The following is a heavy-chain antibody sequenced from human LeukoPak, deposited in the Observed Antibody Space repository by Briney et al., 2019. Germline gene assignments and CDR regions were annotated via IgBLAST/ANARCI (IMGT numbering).Heavy chain of an antibody. CDR2: MYSGGST. V-gene: IGHV3-66*01. D-gene: IGHD7-27*01. CDR3: ARDLGQDRGLTFDV. CDR1: GFTVSSKY. Sequence: PGGSLRLSCAASGFTVSSKYMSWVRQAPGKGLDWVSVMYSGGSTYYADSVKGRFSISRDNSKDTLFLQMNSLRGDDTAVYYCARDLGQDRGLTFDVWGPGTTVTVSS. J-gene: IGHJ6*02.